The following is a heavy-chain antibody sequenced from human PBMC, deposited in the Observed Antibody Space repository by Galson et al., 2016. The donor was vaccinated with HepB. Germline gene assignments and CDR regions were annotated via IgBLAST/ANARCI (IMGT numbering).Heavy chain of an antibody. V-gene: IGHV3-30*04. D-gene: IGHD3-9*01. Sequence: SLRLSCAASGFTFSSYAMHWVRQAPGKGLEWVAVISYDGSNKHYTDSVRGRFTISRDNSKNTLYLQMNSLRADDTAVYYCARDFEWLRLDYWGQGTLVTVSS. J-gene: IGHJ4*02. CDR1: GFTFSSYA. CDR2: ISYDGSNK. CDR3: ARDFEWLRLDY.